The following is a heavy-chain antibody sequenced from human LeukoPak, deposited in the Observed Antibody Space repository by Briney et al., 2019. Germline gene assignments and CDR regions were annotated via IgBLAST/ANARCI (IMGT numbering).Heavy chain of an antibody. CDR1: GGSISSGGYY. CDR3: ARTKPLAAAGGAFDI. V-gene: IGHV4-31*03. J-gene: IGHJ3*02. Sequence: TQTLSLTCTVSGGSISSGGYYWSRIRQHPGKGLEWIAYMYSSGSTYYNPSLKSRVTISLDTSKTQFSLRLSSVTAADTAVYYCARTKPLAAAGGAFDIWGQGTMVTVSS. D-gene: IGHD6-13*01. CDR2: MYSSGST.